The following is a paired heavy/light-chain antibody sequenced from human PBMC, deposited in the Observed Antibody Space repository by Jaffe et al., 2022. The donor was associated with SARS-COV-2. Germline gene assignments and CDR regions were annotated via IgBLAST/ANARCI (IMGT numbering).Light chain of an antibody. CDR2: DAS. J-gene: IGKJ1*01. Sequence: EIVMTQSPATLSVSPGERATLSCRASQSVSSNLAWYQQKPGQAPRLLIYDASTRATGIPARFSGSGSGTEFTLTISSLQSEDFAVYYCQQYSNWRTFGQGTKVEIK. V-gene: IGKV3-15*01. CDR3: QQYSNWRT. CDR1: QSVSSN.
Heavy chain of an antibody. CDR1: GFSLSSSGVG. J-gene: IGHJ4*02. CDR2: IYWDDDK. Sequence: QITLKESGPTLVKPTQTLTLTCTLSGFSLSSSGVGVGWIRQPPGEALEWLALIYWDDDKRYSPSLKSRLTITKDTSKNQVVLTMTNMDPVDTATYYCAHIKVASGLYHFHYWGQGTLVTVSS. V-gene: IGHV2-5*02. CDR3: AHIKVASGLYHFHY. D-gene: IGHD5-12*01.